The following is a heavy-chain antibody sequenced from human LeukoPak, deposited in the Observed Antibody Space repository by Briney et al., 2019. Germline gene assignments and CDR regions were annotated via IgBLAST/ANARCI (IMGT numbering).Heavy chain of an antibody. CDR1: TGSISTYY. V-gene: IGHV4-59*01. J-gene: IGHJ4*02. Sequence: SEALSLTCTISTGSISTYYWTWIRQPPGKGLEWVGYIYYTGSTNYNPSLKSRVTISVDTSKNQFSLKLSSVTAADTAVYYCARYYYDSSGRFDYWGQGTLVTVSS. CDR2: IYYTGST. CDR3: ARYYYDSSGRFDY. D-gene: IGHD3-22*01.